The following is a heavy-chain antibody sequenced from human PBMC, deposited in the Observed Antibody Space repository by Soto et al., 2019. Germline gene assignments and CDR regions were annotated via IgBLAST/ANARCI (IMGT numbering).Heavy chain of an antibody. D-gene: IGHD5-12*01. CDR2: IYHSGST. J-gene: IGHJ4*02. CDR3: AAGGGLPRYY. CDR1: GGSISSGGYS. Sequence: QLQLQESGSGLVKPSQTLSLTCAVSGGSISSGGYSWSWIRQPPGKGLEWIGYIYHSGSTYYNPALKCRVTISVDRSKNQFVLKLSSVTAADTAVYYCAAGGGLPRYYWGQGTLVTVSS. V-gene: IGHV4-30-2*01.